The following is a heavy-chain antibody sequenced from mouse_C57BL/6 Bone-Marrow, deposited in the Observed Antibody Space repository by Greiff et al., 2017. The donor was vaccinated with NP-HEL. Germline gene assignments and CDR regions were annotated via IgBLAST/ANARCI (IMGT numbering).Heavy chain of an antibody. CDR1: GFTFSSYG. V-gene: IGHV5-6*01. J-gene: IGHJ3*01. D-gene: IGHD2-4*01. CDR2: ISSGGSYT. CDR3: VSPYDYEVDGFDY. Sequence: EVMLVESGGDLVKPGGSLKLSCAASGFTFSSYGMSWVRQTPDKRLEWVATISSGGSYTYYPDSVTGRFTITIDNAKNTLYLHMSSLNFEDTATFYCVSPYDYEVDGFDYWGQGTGVTVSA.